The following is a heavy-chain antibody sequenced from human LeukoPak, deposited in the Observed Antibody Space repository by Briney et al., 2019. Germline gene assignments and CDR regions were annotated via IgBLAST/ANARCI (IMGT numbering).Heavy chain of an antibody. CDR2: IYYSGST. CDR1: GGSISSSNYY. CDR3: ARHVPDTAMVRFDY. D-gene: IGHD5-18*01. Sequence: PSETLSLTCTVSGGSISSSNYYWGWLRQPPGKGLEWIGSIYYSGSTYYNPSLKSRVTISVDTSKNQFSLKLSSVTAADTAVYYCARHVPDTAMVRFDYWGQGTLVTVSS. V-gene: IGHV4-39*01. J-gene: IGHJ4*02.